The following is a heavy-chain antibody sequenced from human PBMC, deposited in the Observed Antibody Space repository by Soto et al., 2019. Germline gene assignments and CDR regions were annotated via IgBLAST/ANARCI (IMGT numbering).Heavy chain of an antibody. J-gene: IGHJ6*02. V-gene: IGHV1-69*01. Sequence: QVQLVQSGAEVKKPGSSVKVSCKASGGTFDRYAISWVRQAPGQGLELMGGIIRIFGIGNDAQRFQGRVTITADESTGTAYMELSSLRSEDTGVYYCARSAITLFGVVSIPPHYYSEMDVWGQGTTVTVSS. CDR2: IIRIFGIG. D-gene: IGHD3-3*01. CDR3: ARSAITLFGVVSIPPHYYSEMDV. CDR1: GGTFDRYA.